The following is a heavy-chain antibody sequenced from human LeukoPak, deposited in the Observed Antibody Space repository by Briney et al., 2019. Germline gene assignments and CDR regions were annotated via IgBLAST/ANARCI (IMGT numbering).Heavy chain of an antibody. J-gene: IGHJ4*02. V-gene: IGHV1-2*06. Sequence: ASVKVSCKASGYTFTGYYMHWVRQAPGQGLEWMGRINPNSGGTNYAQKFQGRVTMTRDTSISTAYMELSRLRSDDTAAYYCARDEGYYYDSSGYYRFVWGQGTLVTVSS. D-gene: IGHD3-22*01. CDR1: GYTFTGYY. CDR3: ARDEGYYYDSSGYYRFV. CDR2: INPNSGGT.